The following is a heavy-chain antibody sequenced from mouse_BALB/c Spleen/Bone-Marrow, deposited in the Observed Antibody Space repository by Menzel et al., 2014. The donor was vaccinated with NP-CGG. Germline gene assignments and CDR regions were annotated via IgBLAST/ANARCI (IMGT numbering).Heavy chain of an antibody. CDR3: ASLLPGYNTMDY. V-gene: IGHV5-17*02. Sequence: EVMLVESGGGLVQPGGSRKLSCAASGFTFSSFGMHWVRQAPEKGLEWVAYISSGSSTIYYADTVKGRFTISRDNPKNTLFLQMTSLMSEDTAMYYCASLLPGYNTMDYWDQGTSVTISS. CDR2: ISSGSSTI. J-gene: IGHJ4*01. CDR1: GFTFSSFG.